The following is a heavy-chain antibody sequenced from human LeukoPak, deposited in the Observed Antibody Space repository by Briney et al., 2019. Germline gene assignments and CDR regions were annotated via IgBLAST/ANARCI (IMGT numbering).Heavy chain of an antibody. CDR1: GFTFSSCG. Sequence: GGSLRLSCAASGFTFSSCGFNWVRQAPGKGLEWVSSIGPTGTDKYYADSVRGRFTISRDNAKNSMYLQMDSLRDEDTAVYYCATETIGRHYDYWGQGTLLTVSS. V-gene: IGHV3-21*01. D-gene: IGHD1-14*01. J-gene: IGHJ4*02. CDR2: IGPTGTDK. CDR3: ATETIGRHYDY.